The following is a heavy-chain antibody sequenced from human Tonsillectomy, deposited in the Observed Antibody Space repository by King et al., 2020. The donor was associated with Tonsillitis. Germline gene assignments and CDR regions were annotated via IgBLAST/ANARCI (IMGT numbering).Heavy chain of an antibody. V-gene: IGHV5-51*01. CDR2: IYPGDSDT. J-gene: IGHJ4*02. CDR3: ARPRHCGGDCYSHYYFDY. Sequence: QLVQSGAEVKKPGESLKISCKGSGYSFTSYWIGWVRQMPGKGLEWMGIIYPGDSDTRYSPSYQGQVTISADNSIRTAYLQWSGLKASDTAMYYCARPRHCGGDCYSHYYFDYWGQGTLVTVSS. D-gene: IGHD2-21*02. CDR1: GYSFTSYW.